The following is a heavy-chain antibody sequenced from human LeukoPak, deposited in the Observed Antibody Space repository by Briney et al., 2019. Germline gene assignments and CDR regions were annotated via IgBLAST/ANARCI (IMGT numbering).Heavy chain of an antibody. CDR1: GYTFSSSY. J-gene: IGHJ5*02. Sequence: SVKVSCKASGYTFSSSYIHWVRQAPGQGLEWMGGIIPIFGTANYAQKFQGRVTITADESTSTAYMELSSLRSEDTAVYYCARGASTMMPFRFDPWGQGTLVTVSS. D-gene: IGHD3-22*01. CDR2: IIPIFGTA. V-gene: IGHV1-69*13. CDR3: ARGASTMMPFRFDP.